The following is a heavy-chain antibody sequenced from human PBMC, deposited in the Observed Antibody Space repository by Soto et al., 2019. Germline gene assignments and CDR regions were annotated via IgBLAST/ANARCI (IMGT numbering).Heavy chain of an antibody. D-gene: IGHD2-2*01. J-gene: IGHJ4*02. CDR3: ARFRTAAPTCYFDY. Sequence: QVQLVQSGAEVKKPGASVKVSCKASGYTFTSYGISWVRQAPGQGLEWMGWNSVYNGNTNYAHKLQGRDTMTTDTSTHKAYMELRGLTADDPAVYYWARFRTAAPTCYFDYWGQGTLVTVSS. V-gene: IGHV1-18*01. CDR1: GYTFTSYG. CDR2: NSVYNGNT.